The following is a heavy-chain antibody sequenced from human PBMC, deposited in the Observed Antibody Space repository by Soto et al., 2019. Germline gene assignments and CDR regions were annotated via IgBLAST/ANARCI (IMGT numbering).Heavy chain of an antibody. J-gene: IGHJ5*02. V-gene: IGHV3-23*01. Sequence: PVGSLRLSCEGSGFIFSSHAMSWVRQAPGKGLEWVSSVSGSGASVHLPDFLKGRFSSSRDNSKSTLYLELNNLILDDTAVYCCAKDLPLWSGYSFSENHWGQGTLVTVSS. CDR1: GFIFSSHA. CDR3: AKDLPLWSGYSFSENH. CDR2: VSGSGASV. D-gene: IGHD3-3*01.